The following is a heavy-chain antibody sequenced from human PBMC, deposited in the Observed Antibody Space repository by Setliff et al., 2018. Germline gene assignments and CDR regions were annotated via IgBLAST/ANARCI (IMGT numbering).Heavy chain of an antibody. V-gene: IGHV5-51*01. J-gene: IGHJ6*03. Sequence: PGESLKISCKAAGYSFTKYWIGWVRQMPGKGLEWMGIIDPADSDTTYSPSFQGQVTISADKSSGTAYLQWSSLKASDTAIYYCARRGWGSSSGDCYSPKGCYYYYMDVWGKGTTVTVS. CDR1: GYSFTKYW. CDR3: ARRGWGSSSGDCYSPKGCYYYYMDV. D-gene: IGHD2-21*02. CDR2: IDPADSDT.